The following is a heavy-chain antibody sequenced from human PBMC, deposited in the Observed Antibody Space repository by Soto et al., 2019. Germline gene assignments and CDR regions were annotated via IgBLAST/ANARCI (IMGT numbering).Heavy chain of an antibody. V-gene: IGHV3-21*01. D-gene: IGHD3-10*01. J-gene: IGHJ6*02. CDR3: ARLSGENNYYYGMDV. CDR1: GFTFSSYS. CDR2: ITSSSSYI. Sequence: EVQLVESGGGLVKPGGSLRLSCAASGFTFSSYSINWVRQAPGKGLEWVSSITSSSSYIYYADSVKGRFTISRDNAKNSLYLQMNSLRAEDTAVYYCARLSGENNYYYGMDVWGQATTVTVSS.